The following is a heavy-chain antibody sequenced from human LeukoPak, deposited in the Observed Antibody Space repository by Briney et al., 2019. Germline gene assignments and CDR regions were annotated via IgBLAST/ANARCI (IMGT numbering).Heavy chain of an antibody. J-gene: IGHJ4*02. CDR3: AKDPRSKGRYCSSTSSGFSDY. V-gene: IGHV3-23*01. D-gene: IGHD2-2*01. CDR2: ISGSGGST. CDR1: GFTFSSYA. Sequence: PGRSLRLSCAASGFTFSSYAMSWVRQAPGKGLEWVSAISGSGGSTYYADSVKGRFTISRDNSKNTLYLQMNSLRAEDTAVYYCAKDPRSKGRYCSSTSSGFSDYWGQGTLVTVSS.